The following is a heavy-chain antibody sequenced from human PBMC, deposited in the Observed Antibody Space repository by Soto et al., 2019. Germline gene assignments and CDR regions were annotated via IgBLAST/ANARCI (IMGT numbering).Heavy chain of an antibody. D-gene: IGHD1-20*01. V-gene: IGHV4-4*02. CDR1: GASISSIGC. CDR2: MLPNGGT. J-gene: IGHJ4*02. CDR3: ASGEHGITGTSAY. Sequence: SETLSPTCAVSGASISSIGCWTWVRRPPGKGLEWIGEMLPNGGTNYNPSFKSRVTISVDKSKNNFSLRLNSVTAADTAVYYCASGEHGITGTSAYWGQGTLVPVSS.